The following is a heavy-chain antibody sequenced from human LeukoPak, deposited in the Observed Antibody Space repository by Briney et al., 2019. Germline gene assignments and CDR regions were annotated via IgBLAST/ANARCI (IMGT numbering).Heavy chain of an antibody. Sequence: GGSLRLSCAVSGFIFDDYSMHWVRQAPGKGLEWVSLISWDGGSAFYADSVKGRFTISRDNTRNALYLQMNNLTTEDTALYYCAKAFGFTTDWRELHYFDYWGQGTLVTVSS. D-gene: IGHD1-26*01. J-gene: IGHJ4*02. CDR1: GFIFDDYS. CDR3: AKAFGFTTDWRELHYFDY. CDR2: ISWDGGSA. V-gene: IGHV3-43*01.